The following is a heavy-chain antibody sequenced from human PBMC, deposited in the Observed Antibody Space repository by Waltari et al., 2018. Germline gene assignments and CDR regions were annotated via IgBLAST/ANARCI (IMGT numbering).Heavy chain of an antibody. CDR3: ARVRVVMGEGVY. D-gene: IGHD2-15*01. Sequence: EVRLVESGGNLVQPGGSLILSCAASGFSFSSYEMNWVRQAPGRGLEWVSYISSSGSTKYYADSVKGRFTISRDNAKNSLYLQMNSLRADDTAVYYCARVRVVMGEGVYWGQGTLVTVSS. CDR2: ISSSGSTK. V-gene: IGHV3-48*03. J-gene: IGHJ4*02. CDR1: GFSFSSYE.